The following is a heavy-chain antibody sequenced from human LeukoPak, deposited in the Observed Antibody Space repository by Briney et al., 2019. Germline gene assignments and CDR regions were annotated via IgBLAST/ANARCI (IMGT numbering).Heavy chain of an antibody. CDR2: INPNSGGT. V-gene: IGHV1-2*02. D-gene: IGHD5-12*01. J-gene: IGHJ4*02. CDR3: ARDVNRIVATIVDY. Sequence: GASVKVFCKASGYTFTGYYMHWVRQAPGQGLEWMGWINPNSGGTNYAQKFQGRVTMTRDTSISTAYMELSRLRSDDTAVYYCARDVNRIVATIVDYWGQGTLVTVSS. CDR1: GYTFTGYY.